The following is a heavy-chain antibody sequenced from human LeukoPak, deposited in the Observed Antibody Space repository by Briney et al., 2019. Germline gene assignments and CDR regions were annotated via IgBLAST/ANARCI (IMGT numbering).Heavy chain of an antibody. CDR2: INPSSGGT. Sequence: GASVKVSCKASGYTFTGYYMHWVRQAPGQGLEWMGWINPSSGGTNYAQKFQGRVTMTRDTSISTAYMELSRLRSDDTAVYYCARAAWDTAMVTFDYWGQGTLVTVSS. V-gene: IGHV1-2*02. D-gene: IGHD5-18*01. CDR1: GYTFTGYY. CDR3: ARAAWDTAMVTFDY. J-gene: IGHJ4*02.